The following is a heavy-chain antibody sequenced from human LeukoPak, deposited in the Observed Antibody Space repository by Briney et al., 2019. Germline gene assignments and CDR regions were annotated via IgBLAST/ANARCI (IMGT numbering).Heavy chain of an antibody. J-gene: IGHJ6*03. CDR2: ISSSSSYI. D-gene: IGHD1-26*01. Sequence: KPGGSLRLSCAASGFTFTSYSMNWVRQAPGKGLKWVSSISSSSSYIYYADSVKGRFTISRDNAKNSLYLQMNSLRAEDTAVYYCAKSKPSGVLPTAYYYYMDVWGKGTTVTVSS. V-gene: IGHV3-21*04. CDR3: AKSKPSGVLPTAYYYYMDV. CDR1: GFTFTSYS.